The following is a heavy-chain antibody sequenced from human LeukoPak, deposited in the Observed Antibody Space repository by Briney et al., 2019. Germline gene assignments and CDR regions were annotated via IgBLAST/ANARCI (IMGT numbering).Heavy chain of an antibody. CDR2: IYYSGST. CDR3: ARLLRTAAAFDY. CDR1: GGSISSSSYY. V-gene: IGHV4-39*01. Sequence: PSVTLSLTCTVSGGSISSSSYYWGCIRRPPGMGLEWIGSIYYSGSTYYNPSLKSRVTISADTSKNQFSLKLSYVTAADTAVYYCARLLRTAAAFDYWGQGTLVTVSS. J-gene: IGHJ4*02. D-gene: IGHD6-25*01.